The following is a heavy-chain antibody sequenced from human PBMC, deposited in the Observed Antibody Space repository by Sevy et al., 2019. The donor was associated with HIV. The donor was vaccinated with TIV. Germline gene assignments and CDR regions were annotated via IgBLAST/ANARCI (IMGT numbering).Heavy chain of an antibody. J-gene: IGHJ4*02. CDR2: ISYDGRNNK. CDR3: ARDRGEILSSAFDY. CDR1: GFSFSDYR. V-gene: IGHV3-30*03. D-gene: IGHD3-16*01. Sequence: GGSLRLSCAASGFSFSDYRMHWVRQAPGKGLEWVAVISYDGRNNKYNADSVKDRFIITRENSKNTLYLQVNSLRAEDTAIYYCARDRGEILSSAFDYWGQGTLVTVSS.